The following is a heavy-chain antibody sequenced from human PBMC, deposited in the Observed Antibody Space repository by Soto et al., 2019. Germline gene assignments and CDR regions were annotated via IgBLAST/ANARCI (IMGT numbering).Heavy chain of an antibody. CDR2: ISYAGST. CDR1: GGSISSYY. J-gene: IGHJ4*02. CDR3: ARQGDAYRALDY. V-gene: IGHV4-59*08. D-gene: IGHD3-16*01. Sequence: SETLSLTCTVSGGSISSYYWSWIRQSPGRGLEWIGSISYAGSTRYSPSLQSRITISLDRSKNEFSLRLSSVTAADTGVYYCARQGDAYRALDYWGLGTQVTVSS.